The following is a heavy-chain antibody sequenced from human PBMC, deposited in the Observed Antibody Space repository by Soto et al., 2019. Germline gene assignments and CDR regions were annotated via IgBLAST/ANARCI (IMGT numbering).Heavy chain of an antibody. CDR2: INHSGST. CDR3: ARGRGRDKAMVRKYYGMHV. V-gene: IGHV4-34*01. Sequence: SETLSLTCAVYGGSFSGYYWSWIRQPPGKGLEWIGEINHSGSTNYNPSLKSRVTISVDTSKNQFSLKLSSVTAADTAVYYCARGRGRDKAMVRKYYGMHVWGKGTRSPSPQ. CDR1: GGSFSGYY. J-gene: IGHJ6*04. D-gene: IGHD5-18*01.